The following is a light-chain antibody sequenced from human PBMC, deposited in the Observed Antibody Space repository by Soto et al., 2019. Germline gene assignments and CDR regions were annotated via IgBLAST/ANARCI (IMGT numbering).Light chain of an antibody. J-gene: IGLJ1*01. CDR2: DVS. Sequence: QSVLTQPRSVSGSPEQSVTISCTGTSSDVGGYNYVSWYQQHPGKAPRLMIYDVSERPPGAPDRFSGSKSGNTASLTISGLQAEDEADYYCCSYAGSYTFYVFGTGTKVTVL. V-gene: IGLV2-11*01. CDR1: SSDVGGYNY. CDR3: CSYAGSYTFYV.